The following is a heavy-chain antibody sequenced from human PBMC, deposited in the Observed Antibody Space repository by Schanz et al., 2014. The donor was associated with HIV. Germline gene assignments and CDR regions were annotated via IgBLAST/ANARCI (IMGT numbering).Heavy chain of an antibody. CDR2: ISWNSGSI. V-gene: IGHV3-9*01. Sequence: EVQLVESGGGLVQPGRSLRLSCTGSGFNFDDYVMYWVRQAPGKGLEWVSGISWNSGSIGYADSVKGRFTISRDNSKNTLFLQMNSLRAEDTAVYYCARVEGPPTFYYYYYGSDVWGQGTAVTVSS. D-gene: IGHD4-4*01. CDR1: GFNFDDYV. CDR3: ARVEGPPTFYYYYYGSDV. J-gene: IGHJ6*02.